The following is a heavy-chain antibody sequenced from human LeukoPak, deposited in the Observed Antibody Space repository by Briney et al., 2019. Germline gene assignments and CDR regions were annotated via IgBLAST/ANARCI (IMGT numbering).Heavy chain of an antibody. CDR1: GGSISSSSYY. CDR2: IYYSGST. D-gene: IGHD3-10*01. V-gene: IGHV4-39*01. Sequence: PSETLSLTCTVSGGSISSSSYYWGWIRQPPGKGLEWIGSIYYSGSTYYNPSLKSRVTISVDTSKNQFSLKLSSVTAADTAVYYCASIYGSGYYLDYWGQGTLVTVSS. J-gene: IGHJ4*02. CDR3: ASIYGSGYYLDY.